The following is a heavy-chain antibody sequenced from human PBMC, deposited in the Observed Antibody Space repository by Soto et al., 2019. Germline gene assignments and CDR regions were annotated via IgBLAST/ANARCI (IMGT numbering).Heavy chain of an antibody. CDR3: ARPYPRNVAFDI. CDR2: IYPGNSDT. J-gene: IGHJ3*02. Sequence: PGESLKISCKGSGYSFTSYWIGWVRQMPGKGLERMGIIYPGNSDTRYNPSFQGQVTISADKSISTAYLQWSSLKASDTAMYYCARPYPRNVAFDIWGQGTMVTVSS. V-gene: IGHV5-51*01. CDR1: GYSFTSYW.